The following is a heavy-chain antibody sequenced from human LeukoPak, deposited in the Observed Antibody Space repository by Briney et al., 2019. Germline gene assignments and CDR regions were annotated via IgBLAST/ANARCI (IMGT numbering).Heavy chain of an antibody. CDR2: IHYSESS. J-gene: IGHJ4*02. CDR1: GGSISSDYYY. CDR3: ARAGGDYFFMGYFDY. D-gene: IGHD2/OR15-2a*01. V-gene: IGHV4-30-4*01. Sequence: KSSETLSLTCTVSGGSISSDYYYWSWIRQPPGKGLEWIGYIHYSESSHYNPSLQSRVTISVDMSKNQFSLNVSSVTAADTAVYYCARAGGDYFFMGYFDYWGQGTLVTVSS.